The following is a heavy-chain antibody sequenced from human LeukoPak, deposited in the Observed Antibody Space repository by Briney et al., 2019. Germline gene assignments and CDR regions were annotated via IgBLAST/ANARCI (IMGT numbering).Heavy chain of an antibody. CDR2: ISERGGST. CDR1: GISLSNYA. D-gene: IGHD1-1*01. V-gene: IGHV3-23*01. CDR3: ASLMTTTHYYYMDV. J-gene: IGHJ6*03. Sequence: GGSLRLSCVVSGISLSNYAMTWVRQAPGKGLEWVSYISERGGSTTYADSVKGRFTISRDNSKNTLYLQMNSLRPEDTAVYFCASLMTTTHYYYMDVWGKGTTVTVSS.